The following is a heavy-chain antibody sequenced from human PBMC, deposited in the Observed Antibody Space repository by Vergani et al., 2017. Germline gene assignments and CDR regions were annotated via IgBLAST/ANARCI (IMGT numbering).Heavy chain of an antibody. J-gene: IGHJ4*02. D-gene: IGHD1-14*01. CDR1: GYSFTTYD. Sequence: QVQLVQSGAEVKKPGASVNLSCKASGYSFTTYDINWVRQALGHGLEGVGWINPNSGNTGYARRFEGRVTITRDTAISTAYMELSGLDSDDTAVYYCTRGLPRTLTTETYYFDDWGQGTLVSVSP. CDR2: INPNSGNT. CDR3: TRGLPRTLTTETYYFDD. V-gene: IGHV1-8*03.